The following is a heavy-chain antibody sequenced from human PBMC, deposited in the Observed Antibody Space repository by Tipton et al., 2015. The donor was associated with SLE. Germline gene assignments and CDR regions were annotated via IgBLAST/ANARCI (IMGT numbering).Heavy chain of an antibody. CDR1: GGSISSYY. V-gene: IGHV4-59*01. CDR2: IYYSGST. D-gene: IGHD6-13*01. CDR3: ARGGSSWPDALDI. Sequence: GLVKPSETLSLTCTVSGGSISSYYWSWIRQPPGKGLEWIGYIYYSGSTNYNPSLKSRVTISVDTSKNQFSLKLSSVTAADTAVYYCARGGSSWPDALDIWGQGTMVTVSS. J-gene: IGHJ3*02.